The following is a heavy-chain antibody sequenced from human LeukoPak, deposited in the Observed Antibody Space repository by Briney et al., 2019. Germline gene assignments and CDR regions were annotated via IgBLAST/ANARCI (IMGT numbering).Heavy chain of an antibody. CDR1: GGSISSSSYY. J-gene: IGHJ3*01. CDR3: ARHRNGFLF. CDR2: IYYTGSGTT. V-gene: IGHV4-39*01. D-gene: IGHD1-14*01. Sequence: PSETLSLTCTVSGGSISSSSYYWGWIRQPPGKGLEWIGSIYYTGSGTTYYNPSLKGRVTISVDTSENQFSLNLTSVTAADTAVYFCARHRNGFLFWGQGTMVTVSS.